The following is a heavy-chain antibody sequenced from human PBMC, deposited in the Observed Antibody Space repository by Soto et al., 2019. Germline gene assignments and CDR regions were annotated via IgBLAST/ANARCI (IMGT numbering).Heavy chain of an antibody. J-gene: IGHJ4*02. CDR3: AREGKGYYYDSSGYYQPFDY. CDR1: GGTFSSYA. D-gene: IGHD3-22*01. V-gene: IGHV1-69*01. CDR2: IIPIFGTA. Sequence: QVPLVQSGAEVKKPGSSVKVSCKASGGTFSSYAIIWVRQAPGQGLEWMGGIIPIFGTANYAQKFQGRVTITADESTSTAYMELSSLRSEDTAVYYCAREGKGYYYDSSGYYQPFDYWGQGTLVTVSS.